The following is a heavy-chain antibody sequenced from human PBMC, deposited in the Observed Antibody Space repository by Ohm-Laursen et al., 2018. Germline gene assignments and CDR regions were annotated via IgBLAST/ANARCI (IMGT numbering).Heavy chain of an antibody. V-gene: IGHV3-7*03. CDR1: GFTFSSYW. J-gene: IGHJ4*02. CDR2: IKQDGSEK. CDR3: ARKVALRWLFVYYFDN. D-gene: IGHD3-9*01. Sequence: GSLRLSCAASGFTFSSYWMSWVRQAPGKGLEWVANIKQDGSEKYYVDSVKGRFTISRDNAKNSLYLQMNSLRAEDTAVYYCARKVALRWLFVYYFDNWGQGTLVTASS.